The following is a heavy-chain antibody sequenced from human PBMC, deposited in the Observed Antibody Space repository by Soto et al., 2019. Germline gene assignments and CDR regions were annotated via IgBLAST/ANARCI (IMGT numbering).Heavy chain of an antibody. Sequence: ASVKVSCKASGYTFTSYDINWVRQATGQGLEWMGWMNPNSGNTGYAQKFQGRVTMTRNTSISTAYMELSSLRSEDTAVYYCVRVHYYYGSGSYYNRNFDYWGQGTLVTVSS. CDR2: MNPNSGNT. V-gene: IGHV1-8*01. CDR1: GYTFTSYD. CDR3: VRVHYYYGSGSYYNRNFDY. D-gene: IGHD3-10*01. J-gene: IGHJ4*02.